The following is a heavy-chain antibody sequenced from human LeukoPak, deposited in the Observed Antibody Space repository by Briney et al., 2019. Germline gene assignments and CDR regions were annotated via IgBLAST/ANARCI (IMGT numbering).Heavy chain of an antibody. CDR3: AREELERTVDY. J-gene: IGHJ4*02. D-gene: IGHD1-1*01. V-gene: IGHV1-18*01. CDR1: GYTFTSYG. CDR2: ISAYNGNT. Sequence: GASVKVSCKASGYTFTSYGISWVRQAPGQGLEWMGWISAYNGNTNYAQKLQGRVTMTTDTSTSTAYMELSRLRSDDTAVYYCAREELERTVDYWGQGTLVTVSS.